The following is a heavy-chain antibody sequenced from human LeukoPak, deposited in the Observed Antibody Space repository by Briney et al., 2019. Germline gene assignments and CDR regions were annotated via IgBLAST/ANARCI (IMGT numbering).Heavy chain of an antibody. CDR1: GFKFEDYT. V-gene: IGHV3-43*01. Sequence: GGSLRLSCAASGFKFEDYTLHWVRQAPGKGLEWVSLISWDGGGTYYADSVKGRFTISRDNSKKSLYLQMDSLTTEDTALYYCASTVTRGGRFDHWGQGTVVTVSS. J-gene: IGHJ4*02. CDR2: ISWDGGGT. D-gene: IGHD4-17*01. CDR3: ASTVTRGGRFDH.